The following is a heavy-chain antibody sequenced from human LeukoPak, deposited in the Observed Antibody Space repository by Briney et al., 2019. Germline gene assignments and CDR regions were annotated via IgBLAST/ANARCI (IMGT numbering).Heavy chain of an antibody. CDR1: GYTFTGYY. D-gene: IGHD2-2*01. V-gene: IGHV1-2*04. CDR2: INPNSGGT. Sequence: ASVKVSCTASGYTFTGYYMHWVRQAPGQGLEWMGWINPNSGGTNYAQKFQGWVTMTRDTSISTAYMELSRLRSDDTAVYYCARALRRVVVPADPGIGGMDVWGQGTTVTVSS. J-gene: IGHJ6*02. CDR3: ARALRRVVVPADPGIGGMDV.